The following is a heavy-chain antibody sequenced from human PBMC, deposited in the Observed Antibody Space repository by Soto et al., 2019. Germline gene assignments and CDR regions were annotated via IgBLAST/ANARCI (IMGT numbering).Heavy chain of an antibody. V-gene: IGHV1-18*01. Sequence: QVQLVQSGAEVKKPGASVKVSCKASGYTFTSYGISWVRQAPGQGLEWMGWISAYNGNTNYAQKLQGRVTMTTDTSTSTAYMELRSLRSDDTAVYYCARVPDYGDYKFPGDLDPPGYFQHWGQGTLVTVSS. CDR1: GYTFTSYG. CDR2: ISAYNGNT. J-gene: IGHJ1*01. D-gene: IGHD4-17*01. CDR3: ARVPDYGDYKFPGDLDPPGYFQH.